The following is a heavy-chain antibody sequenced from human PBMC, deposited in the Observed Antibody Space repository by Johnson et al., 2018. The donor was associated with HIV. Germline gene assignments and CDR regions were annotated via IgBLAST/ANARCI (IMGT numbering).Heavy chain of an antibody. J-gene: IGHJ3*02. CDR3: ARRNAWGAFDI. CDR2: ISYDGSNK. D-gene: IGHD7-27*01. CDR1: GFTFSSYG. V-gene: IGHV3-30*03. Sequence: VQLVESGGGVVQPGRSLRLSCAASGFTFSSYGMHWVRQAPGKGLEWVAVISYDGSNKYYADSVKGRFTISRDNSKNTLYLQMNSLRAEDTAVYYCARRNAWGAFDIWGQGTMVTVSS.